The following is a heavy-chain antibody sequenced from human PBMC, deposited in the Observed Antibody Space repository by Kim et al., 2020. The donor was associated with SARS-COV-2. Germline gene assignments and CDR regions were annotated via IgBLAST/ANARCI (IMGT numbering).Heavy chain of an antibody. D-gene: IGHD6-6*01. V-gene: IGHV1-69*13. CDR2: IIPIFGTA. J-gene: IGHJ6*02. Sequence: SVKVSCKASGGTFSSYAISWVRQAPGQGLEWMGGIIPIFGTANYAQKFQGRVTITADESTSTVYMELSSLRSEDTAVYYCSYSSSSYHYYGMDVWGQGTTVTVSS. CDR3: SYSSSSYHYYGMDV. CDR1: GGTFSSYA.